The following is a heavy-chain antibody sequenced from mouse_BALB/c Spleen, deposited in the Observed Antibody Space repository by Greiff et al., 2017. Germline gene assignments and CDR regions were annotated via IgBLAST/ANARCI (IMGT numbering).Heavy chain of an antibody. CDR3: TRKRDYYGSSYWYFDV. V-gene: IGHV1-5*01. D-gene: IGHD1-1*01. J-gene: IGHJ1*01. Sequence: EVQLQQSGTVLARPGASVKMSCKASGYSFTSYWMHWVKQRPGQGLEWIGAIYPGNSDTSYNQKFKGKAKLTAVTSASTAYMELSSLTNEDSAVYYCTRKRDYYGSSYWYFDVWGAGTTVTVSS. CDR1: GYSFTSYW. CDR2: IYPGNSDT.